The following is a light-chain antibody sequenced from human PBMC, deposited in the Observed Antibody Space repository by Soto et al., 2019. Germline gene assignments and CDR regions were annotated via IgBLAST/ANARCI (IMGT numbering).Light chain of an antibody. CDR2: AAS. Sequence: IQLTQSPSSLSASVGDRVTITCRASQGISSYLAWYQQKPGKAPNLLIYAASTLQSGVPSRFSGSGSGTDFPLSISALQPEDFATSYFHQFNGYHRRFAQGTKVDIK. V-gene: IGKV1-9*01. CDR3: HQFNGYHRR. CDR1: QGISSY. J-gene: IGKJ1*01.